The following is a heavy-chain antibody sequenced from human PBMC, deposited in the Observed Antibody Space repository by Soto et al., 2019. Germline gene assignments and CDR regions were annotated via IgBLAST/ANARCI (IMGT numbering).Heavy chain of an antibody. CDR3: ARDKYYDFWIGYSNYYFDY. CDR1: GFTFSSYW. Sequence: GGSLRLSCAASGFTFSSYWMSWVRQAPGKGLAWVADIKQDGTEKYYVGSVKGRFTISRDNAKNSLYLQMNSLRAEDTAVYYCARDKYYDFWIGYSNYYFDYWGQGALVTVSS. D-gene: IGHD3-3*01. CDR2: IKQDGTEK. J-gene: IGHJ4*02. V-gene: IGHV3-7*03.